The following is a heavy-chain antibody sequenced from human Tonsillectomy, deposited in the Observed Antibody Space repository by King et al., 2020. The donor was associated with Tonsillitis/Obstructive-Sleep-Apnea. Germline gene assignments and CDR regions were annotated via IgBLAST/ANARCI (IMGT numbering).Heavy chain of an antibody. J-gene: IGHJ4*02. D-gene: IGHD3-3*01. V-gene: IGHV1-69*01. CDR2: IIPLFGTA. CDR3: AGGYTIFGVVTPKYYFEY. Sequence: QLVQSGAEVKKPGSSVKVSCKASGGTCSSYAISWVRQAPGQGLEWMGGIIPLFGTANYAQKFQGRVTMTADESRSTAYMKRSSLRSEDTAVYYCAGGYTIFGVVTPKYYFEYWGQGTLVTVSS. CDR1: GGTCSSYA.